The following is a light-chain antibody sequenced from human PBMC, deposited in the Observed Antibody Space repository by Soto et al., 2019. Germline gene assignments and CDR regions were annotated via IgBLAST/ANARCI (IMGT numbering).Light chain of an antibody. CDR1: QGIRND. J-gene: IGKJ1*01. CDR2: NAS. Sequence: DIQMTQSPSSLSAYVGDRVTITCRASQGIRNDLNWYQQKPGKAPKLLIYNASSLQSGVPSRFSGSGSGTEFKLTIGSLQPEDYALYYCRHHNWTFGQGTKVDIK. V-gene: IGKV1-17*01. CDR3: RHHNWT.